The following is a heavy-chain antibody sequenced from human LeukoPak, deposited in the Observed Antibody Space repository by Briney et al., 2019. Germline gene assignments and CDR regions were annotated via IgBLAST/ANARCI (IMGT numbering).Heavy chain of an antibody. CDR2: IYYSGST. D-gene: IGHD1-26*01. Sequence: PSETLSLTCTVSGGSISSYYWSWIRQPPGKGLEWIGYIYYSGSTNYNPSLKSRVTISVDTSKNQFSLKLSSVTAADTAVYYCARSRGIDDVWLDPWGQGTLVTVSS. J-gene: IGHJ5*02. V-gene: IGHV4-59*08. CDR3: ARSRGIDDVWLDP. CDR1: GGSISSYY.